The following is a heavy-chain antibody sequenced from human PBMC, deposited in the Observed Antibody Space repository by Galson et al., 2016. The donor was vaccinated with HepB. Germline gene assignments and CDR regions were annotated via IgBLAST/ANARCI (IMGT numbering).Heavy chain of an antibody. V-gene: IGHV3-48*03. J-gene: IGHJ4*02. Sequence: SLRLSCAASGFTFSSYEMNWVRQAPGKGLEWVSYISSSGTTIYYADSVKGRFTISRDNAKNSLYLQMNSLRAEDTAVYYCAREPVRLDDLLTGSPKNPDYWGQGTLVTVSS. D-gene: IGHD3-9*01. CDR2: ISSSGTTI. CDR1: GFTFSSYE. CDR3: AREPVRLDDLLTGSPKNPDY.